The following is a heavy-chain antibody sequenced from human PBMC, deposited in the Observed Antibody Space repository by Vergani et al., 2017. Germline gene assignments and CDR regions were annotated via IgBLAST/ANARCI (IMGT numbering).Heavy chain of an antibody. CDR2: ISPNSGGT. J-gene: IGHJ6*03. D-gene: IGHD5-18*01. V-gene: IGHV1-2*02. CDR3: ARDQDTAMVTIGYPYYYYMDV. CDR1: GYTFTGYY. Sequence: QVQLVQSVTEVEKPGASVKVSCKASGYTFTGYYIHWVRQAPGQALEWMGWISPNSGGTNYAQKFQGRVTMTRDTSISTAYMELSRLRSDDTAVYYCARDQDTAMVTIGYPYYYYMDVWGKGTTVTVSS.